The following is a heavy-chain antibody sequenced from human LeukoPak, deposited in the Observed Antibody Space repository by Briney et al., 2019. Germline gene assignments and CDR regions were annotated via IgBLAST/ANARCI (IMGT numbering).Heavy chain of an antibody. D-gene: IGHD4-17*01. CDR1: GFTVSSNY. CDR3: ARSVPDYGDYYFDY. V-gene: IGHV3-53*01. J-gene: IGHJ4*02. Sequence: PGGSLRLSCAASGFTVSSNYMSWVRQAPGKGLEWVSVIYSGGSTYHADSVKGRFTISRDNSKNTLYLQMNSLRAEDTAVYYCARSVPDYGDYYFDYWGQGTLVTVSS. CDR2: IYSGGST.